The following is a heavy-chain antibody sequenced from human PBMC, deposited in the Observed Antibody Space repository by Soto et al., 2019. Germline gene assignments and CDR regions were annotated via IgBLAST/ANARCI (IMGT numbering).Heavy chain of an antibody. D-gene: IGHD3-22*01. CDR1: GYTFTSYY. J-gene: IGHJ3*02. CDR3: AAPSNYYDSSGYYDDAFDI. V-gene: IGHV1-46*01. Sequence: GASVKVSCKASGYTFTSYYMHWVRQAPGQGLEWMGIINPSGGSTSYAQKFQGRVTMTRDTSTSTVYMELSSLRSEDTAVYYCAAPSNYYDSSGYYDDAFDIWGQGTMVTVSS. CDR2: INPSGGST.